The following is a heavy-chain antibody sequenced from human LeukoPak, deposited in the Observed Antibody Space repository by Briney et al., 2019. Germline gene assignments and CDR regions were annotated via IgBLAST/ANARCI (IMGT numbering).Heavy chain of an antibody. CDR1: GYSISSGYY. D-gene: IGHD2-21*02. CDR3: ARTHCEGDCFSAIRY. V-gene: IGHV4-61*01. Sequence: SETLSLTCTVSGYSISSGYYWSWIRQPPGKGLEWIGYIYYRGSANYNPSLKSRLTISVDTSKNQLSLKLTSVTAADTAMYYCARTHCEGDCFSAIRYWGQGTPVTVSS. CDR2: IYYRGSA. J-gene: IGHJ4*02.